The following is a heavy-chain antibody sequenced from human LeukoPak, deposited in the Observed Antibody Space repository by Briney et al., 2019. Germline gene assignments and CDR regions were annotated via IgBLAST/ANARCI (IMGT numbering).Heavy chain of an antibody. D-gene: IGHD5-24*01. CDR1: GFTFSSYG. CDR2: IRSDGTNK. V-gene: IGHV3-30*02. Sequence: PGGSLRLSCAASGFTFSSYGMYWVRQAPGKGLEWVAFIRSDGTNKYYADSVRGRFTISRDNSKNTLYLQMNSLRAEDTAVYYCARGSDKFRDGYNFAPPFDYWGQGTLVTVSS. CDR3: ARGSDKFRDGYNFAPPFDY. J-gene: IGHJ4*02.